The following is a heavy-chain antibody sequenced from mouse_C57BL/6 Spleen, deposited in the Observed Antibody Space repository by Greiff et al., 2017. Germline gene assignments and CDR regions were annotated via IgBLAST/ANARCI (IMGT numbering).Heavy chain of an antibody. J-gene: IGHJ4*01. CDR2: IYPRSGNT. CDR3: AREGYGNPSYAMDY. CDR1: GYTFTSYG. V-gene: IGHV1-81*01. Sequence: VKLMESGAELARPGASVKLSCKASGYTFTSYGISWVKQRTGQGLEWIGEIYPRSGNTYYNEKFKGKATLTADKSSSTAYMELRSLTSEDSAVYFCAREGYGNPSYAMDYWGQGTSVTVSS. D-gene: IGHD2-10*02.